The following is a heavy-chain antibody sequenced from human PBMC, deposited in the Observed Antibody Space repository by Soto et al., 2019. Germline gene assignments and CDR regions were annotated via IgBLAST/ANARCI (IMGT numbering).Heavy chain of an antibody. CDR2: VFYSGRT. V-gene: IGHV4-39*01. CDR3: ARLSFGYDMDV. Sequence: QLQLQESGPGLVKPSETLSLTCTVSCGSISSSRHYWAWIRQPPGKGLEWIGSVFYSGRTYYNPSLKSRVTISVDTSKNQFSLNVSSVSAADTALYYCARLSFGYDMDVWGQGTTVTVSS. D-gene: IGHD3-16*01. J-gene: IGHJ6*02. CDR1: CGSISSSRHY.